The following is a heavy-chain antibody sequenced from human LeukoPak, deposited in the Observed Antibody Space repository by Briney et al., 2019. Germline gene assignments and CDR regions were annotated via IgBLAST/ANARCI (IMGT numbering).Heavy chain of an antibody. CDR2: IYSGGST. CDR1: GFTFSSYA. CDR3: AREEGSYYDSSGYFDY. D-gene: IGHD3-22*01. Sequence: GRSLRLSCAASGFTFSSYAMHWVRQAPGKGLEWVSVIYSGGSTYYADSVKGRFTISRDNSKNTLYLQMNSLRAEDTAVYYCAREEGSYYDSSGYFDYWGQGTLVTVSS. V-gene: IGHV3-66*01. J-gene: IGHJ4*02.